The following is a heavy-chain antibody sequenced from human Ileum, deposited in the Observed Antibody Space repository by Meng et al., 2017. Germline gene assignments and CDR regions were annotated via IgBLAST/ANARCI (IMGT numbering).Heavy chain of an antibody. CDR2: IERKPNNYAT. Sequence: VQLAESGEGFVQPGGSLKISCAASGFTFSDCAIHGVRQASGKGLEWVGRIERKPNNYATAYAASVTGRFTISRDDATNTAFLQMNSLNTEDTAVYYCTRDGGLRNWFDSWGQGTLVTVSS. CDR3: TRDGGLRNWFDS. V-gene: IGHV3-73*02. J-gene: IGHJ5*01. CDR1: GFTFSDCA. D-gene: IGHD5-12*01.